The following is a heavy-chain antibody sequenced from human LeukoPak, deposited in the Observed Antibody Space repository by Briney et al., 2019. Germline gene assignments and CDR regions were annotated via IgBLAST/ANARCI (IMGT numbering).Heavy chain of an antibody. J-gene: IGHJ3*02. CDR2: INHSGST. CDR3: ARTRDYYDSSAMSLVDAFDI. V-gene: IGHV4-34*01. D-gene: IGHD3-22*01. CDR1: GGSFSGYY. Sequence: SETLSLTCAVYGGSFSGYYWSWIRQPPGKGLEWIGEINHSGSTNYNPSLKSRVTISVDTSKNQFSLKLSSVTAADTAVYYCARTRDYYDSSAMSLVDAFDIWGQGTMVTVSS.